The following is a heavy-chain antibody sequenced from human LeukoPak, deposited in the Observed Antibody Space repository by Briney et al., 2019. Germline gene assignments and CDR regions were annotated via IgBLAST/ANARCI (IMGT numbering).Heavy chain of an antibody. D-gene: IGHD6-13*01. V-gene: IGHV1-69*13. CDR2: IIPIFGTA. CDR3: AREAAAGTVDY. Sequence: PKAAVKVSCKASGGSFSSYAISWVRQAPGQGLEWMGGIIPIFGTANYAQKFQGRGTITADESTSTAYMELSSLNSEDTAVYYRAREAAAGTVDYWGHGTLVTASS. J-gene: IGHJ4*01. CDR1: GGSFSSYA.